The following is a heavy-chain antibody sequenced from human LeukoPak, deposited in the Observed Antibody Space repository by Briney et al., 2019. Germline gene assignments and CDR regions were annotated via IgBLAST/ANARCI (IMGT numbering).Heavy chain of an antibody. D-gene: IGHD2-2*02. CDR1: GFSVDGNY. Sequence: GGSLRLSCAASGFSVDGNYMTWVRQAPGKGLEWVSVIFSGDSIYYADSVKGRFTISRDNSKNTLNLQMNSLRAEDTAVYYCARRDIVVVPAAIFGAFDIWGQGTMVTVSS. J-gene: IGHJ3*02. V-gene: IGHV3-66*04. CDR2: IFSGDSI. CDR3: ARRDIVVVPAAIFGAFDI.